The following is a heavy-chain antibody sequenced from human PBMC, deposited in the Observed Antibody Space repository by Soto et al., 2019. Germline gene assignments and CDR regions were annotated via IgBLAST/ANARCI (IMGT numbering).Heavy chain of an antibody. CDR3: AREGNNYDFWSGYFW. CDR2: SRNKDNSYTT. CDR1: GFTFSDHH. J-gene: IGHJ4*02. Sequence: GGSLRLSCAASGFTFSDHHMDWVRQAPGKGLEWVGRSRNKDNSYTTEYAASVKGRFTISRDDSKNALYLQMNSLKTEDTAVYYCAREGNNYDFWSGYFWWGQGTLVTVSS. D-gene: IGHD3-3*01. V-gene: IGHV3-72*01.